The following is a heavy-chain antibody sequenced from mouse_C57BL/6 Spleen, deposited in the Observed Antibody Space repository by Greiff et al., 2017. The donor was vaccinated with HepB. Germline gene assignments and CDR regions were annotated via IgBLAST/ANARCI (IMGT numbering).Heavy chain of an antibody. CDR3: ARRATTVVAPCWYFDV. CDR2: IDPSDSET. V-gene: IGHV1-52*01. Sequence: QVHVKQPGAELVRPGSSVKLSCKASGYTFTSYWMHWVKQRPIQGLEWIGNIDPSDSETHYNQKFKDKATLTVDKSSSTAYMQLSSLTSEDSAVYYCARRATTVVAPCWYFDVWGTGTTVTVSS. D-gene: IGHD1-1*01. CDR1: GYTFTSYW. J-gene: IGHJ1*03.